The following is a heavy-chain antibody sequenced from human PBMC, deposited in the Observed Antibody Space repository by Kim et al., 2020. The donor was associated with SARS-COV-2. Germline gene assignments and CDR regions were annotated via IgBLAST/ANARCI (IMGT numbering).Heavy chain of an antibody. V-gene: IGHV3-21*01. D-gene: IGHD3-10*01. Sequence: GGSLRLSCGGSGFMFSAYSMHWVRQAPGKGLEWVSSITSSSRYINYADSVKGRFAISRDNAKNSLYLEMNSLRAEDTGVYYCARDGSGSANKFFYYYMDLWGTGTTVTVSS. CDR2: ITSSSRYI. CDR3: ARDGSGSANKFFYYYMDL. CDR1: GFMFSAYS. J-gene: IGHJ6*03.